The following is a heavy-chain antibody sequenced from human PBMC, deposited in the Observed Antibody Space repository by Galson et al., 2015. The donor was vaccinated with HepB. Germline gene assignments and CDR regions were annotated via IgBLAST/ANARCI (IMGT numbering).Heavy chain of an antibody. V-gene: IGHV1-69*13. D-gene: IGHD6-19*01. CDR1: GGTFSSYA. CDR3: ARGPSGQWLVDY. Sequence: SVKVSCKASGGTFSSYAISWVRQAPGQGLEWMGGIIPIFGTANYAQKFQGRVTITADESTSTAYMELSSLRSEDTAVYYCARGPSGQWLVDYWGQGTLVTVSS. CDR2: IIPIFGTA. J-gene: IGHJ4*02.